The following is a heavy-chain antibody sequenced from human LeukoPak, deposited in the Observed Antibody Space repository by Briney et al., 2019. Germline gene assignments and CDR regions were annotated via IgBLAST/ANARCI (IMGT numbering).Heavy chain of an antibody. CDR3: ARHRPPTRGSSWSLDY. J-gene: IGHJ4*02. CDR2: IGTSSTTI. V-gene: IGHV3-48*04. Sequence: GGSLRLSCAASGFTFSSYSMNWVRQAPGKGLEWVSNIGTSSTTIYYADSVKGRFTISRDNAKNSLYLQMNSLRAEDTAVYYCARHRPPTRGSSWSLDYWGQGTLVTVSS. CDR1: GFTFSSYS. D-gene: IGHD6-13*01.